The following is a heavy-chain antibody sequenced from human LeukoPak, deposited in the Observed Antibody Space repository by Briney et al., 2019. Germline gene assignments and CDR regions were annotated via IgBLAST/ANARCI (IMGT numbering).Heavy chain of an antibody. Sequence: ASVKVCCTASGYTFTSYYMHWVRQAPGQGLEWMGIINPSGGSTSYAQKFQGRVTMTRDTSTSTIYMELSSLRSEDTAVYYCARASAGVGAVAGYNWTAPWGQGT. D-gene: IGHD6-19*01. CDR2: INPSGGST. V-gene: IGHV1-46*01. CDR3: ARASAGVGAVAGYNWTAP. CDR1: GYTFTSYY. J-gene: IGHJ5*02.